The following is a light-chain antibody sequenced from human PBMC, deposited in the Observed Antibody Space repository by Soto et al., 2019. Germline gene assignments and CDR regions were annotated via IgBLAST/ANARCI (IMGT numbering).Light chain of an antibody. J-gene: IGKJ5*01. CDR2: EAS. CDR1: QDIQKY. V-gene: IGKV1-33*01. Sequence: DLQMTQSPPSLSAFVGDRVTITCQASQDIQKYLSWYQQKPGKAPNLLINEASNLETGVPSRFSGSGSGTDFTLTISSLQPEDIGTYYCQQYDDLPRTFGQGTRLQIK. CDR3: QQYDDLPRT.